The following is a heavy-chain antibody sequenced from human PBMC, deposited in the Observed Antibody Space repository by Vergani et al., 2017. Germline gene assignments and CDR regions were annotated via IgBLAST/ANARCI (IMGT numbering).Heavy chain of an antibody. V-gene: IGHV4-59*01. Sequence: QVQLQESGPGLVKPSETLSLTCTVSGGSISSYYWSWIRQPPGKGLEWIGYIYYSGSPNYNPSLKSRVTISVDPSKNQFSLKLSSVTAADTAVYYCARDYYGSGSYWDYYYMDVWGKGTTVTVSS. CDR2: IYYSGSP. CDR1: GGSISSYY. CDR3: ARDYYGSGSYWDYYYMDV. D-gene: IGHD3-10*01. J-gene: IGHJ6*03.